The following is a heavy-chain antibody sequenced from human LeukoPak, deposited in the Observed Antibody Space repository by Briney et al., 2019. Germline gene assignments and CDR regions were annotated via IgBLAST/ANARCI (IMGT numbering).Heavy chain of an antibody. CDR2: IIGSGGST. CDR1: GFTFSSFA. J-gene: IGHJ4*02. V-gene: IGHV3-23*01. CDR3: GKSGSGWYYFDY. D-gene: IGHD6-19*01. Sequence: GGSLRLSCAASGFTFSSFAMSWVRQAAGKGLEWVSAIIGSGGSTYYADSVKGRFTISRDNSKNTLYLQMNSLRAEDTAVYLCGKSGSGWYYFDYWGQGTLVTVSS.